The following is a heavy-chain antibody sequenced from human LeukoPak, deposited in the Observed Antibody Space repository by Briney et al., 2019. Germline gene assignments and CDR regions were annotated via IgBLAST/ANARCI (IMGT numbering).Heavy chain of an antibody. V-gene: IGHV3-21*01. CDR2: ISSSSSYI. CDR1: GFTFSSYS. J-gene: IGHJ3*02. CDR3: ARDQAIFGVVAMGAFDI. D-gene: IGHD3-3*01. Sequence: PGGSLRLSCAASGFTFSSYSMSWVRQAPGKGLEWVSSISSSSSYIYYADSVKGRFTVSRDNAKNSLYLQMNSLRAEDTAVYYCARDQAIFGVVAMGAFDIWGQGTMVTVSS.